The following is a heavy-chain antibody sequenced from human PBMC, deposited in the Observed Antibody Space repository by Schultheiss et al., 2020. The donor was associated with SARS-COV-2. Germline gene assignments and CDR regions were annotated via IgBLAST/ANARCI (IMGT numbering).Heavy chain of an antibody. CDR1: GFTVSSNY. J-gene: IGHJ4*02. Sequence: GSLRLSCAASGFTVSSNYMSWVRQAPGKGLEWVSEISGTGGNTFYEDSVKGRFTISRDNSRNTLFLQMNSLRAEDTAVYYCVKDRLAGGYDYGYGSFDYWGQGTLVTVSS. D-gene: IGHD5-18*01. V-gene: IGHV3-23*01. CDR2: ISGTGGNT. CDR3: VKDRLAGGYDYGYGSFDY.